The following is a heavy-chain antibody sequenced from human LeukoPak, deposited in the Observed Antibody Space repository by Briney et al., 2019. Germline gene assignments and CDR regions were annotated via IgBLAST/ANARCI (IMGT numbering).Heavy chain of an antibody. CDR2: ISLTGLT. D-gene: IGHD2-8*01. Sequence: SGTLSLTCGVAGGSISNTNWWSWVRQPPGQGLEWIGEISLTGLTNYNPSLESRVSVSLDKSKNQLSLNLTSVTAADTAVYYCSRENGAFSPFGYWGQGTLVTVPS. V-gene: IGHV4-4*02. J-gene: IGHJ4*02. CDR3: SRENGAFSPFGY. CDR1: GGSISNTNW.